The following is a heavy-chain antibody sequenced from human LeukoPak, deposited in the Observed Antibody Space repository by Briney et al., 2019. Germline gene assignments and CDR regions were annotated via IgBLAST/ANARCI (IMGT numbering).Heavy chain of an antibody. CDR2: IYTSGST. CDR3: ATIRGALDI. V-gene: IGHV4-4*07. J-gene: IGHJ3*02. D-gene: IGHD3-10*01. Sequence: PSETPSLTCTVSGGSISSYHWTWIRQPVGKGLEWIGRIYTSGSTIYNPSLKSRVTMSVDTSKNQFSLKLSSVTAADTAVYYCATIRGALDIWGQGTMVTVSS. CDR1: GGSISSYH.